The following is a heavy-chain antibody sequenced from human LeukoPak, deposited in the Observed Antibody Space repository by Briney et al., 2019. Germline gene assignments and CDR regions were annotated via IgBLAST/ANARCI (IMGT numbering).Heavy chain of an antibody. V-gene: IGHV3-48*03. CDR2: ISSSGSTI. Sequence: GGSLRLSCAASGFTFSSYEMNWVRQAPGKGLEWVSYISSSGSTIYYADSVEGRFTVSRDNAKNSLYLQMNSLRAEDTAVYYCARDPVNCGGDCYQAWGQGTLVTVSS. CDR1: GFTFSSYE. J-gene: IGHJ5*02. D-gene: IGHD2-21*02. CDR3: ARDPVNCGGDCYQA.